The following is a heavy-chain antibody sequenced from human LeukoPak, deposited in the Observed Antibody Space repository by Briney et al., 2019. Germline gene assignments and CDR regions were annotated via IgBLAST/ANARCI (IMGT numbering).Heavy chain of an antibody. CDR3: AKDILRYFDWLTTYDYYGMDV. V-gene: IGHV3-30*18. Sequence: GGSLRLSCGAAGFTFSSYGMRWVRQAPGKGLEWVAVISYDGNDKNYADSVKGRFTIYRDNSKNTLYLQMHSLRSGDTAVYSCAKDILRYFDWLTTYDYYGMDVWGLGTTVTVSS. CDR2: ISYDGNDK. J-gene: IGHJ6*02. D-gene: IGHD3-9*01. CDR1: GFTFSSYG.